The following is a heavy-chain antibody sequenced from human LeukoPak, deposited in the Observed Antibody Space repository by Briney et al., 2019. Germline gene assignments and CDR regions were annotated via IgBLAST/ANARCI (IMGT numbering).Heavy chain of an antibody. CDR3: AREDYYDSSGYCALAFDI. Sequence: SGTLSLTCTVSGGSISSYYWSWIRQPPGEGLEWVGYIYYSGSTNYNPSLKSRVTISVDTSQNQFSLRMSSLTAADTAVYYCAREDYYDSSGYCALAFDIWGQGTMVTVSS. V-gene: IGHV4-59*01. CDR1: GGSISSYY. CDR2: IYYSGST. D-gene: IGHD3-22*01. J-gene: IGHJ3*02.